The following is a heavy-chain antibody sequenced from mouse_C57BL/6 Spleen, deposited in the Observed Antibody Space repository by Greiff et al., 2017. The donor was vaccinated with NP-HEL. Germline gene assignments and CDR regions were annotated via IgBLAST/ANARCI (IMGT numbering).Heavy chain of an antibody. Sequence: VQLQQSGAELVRPGASVKLSCTASGFNIKDDYMHWVKQRPEQGLEWIGWIDPANGDTEYASKFQGKATITADTSSNTAYLQLSSLTSEDTAVYYCTTGYYYGSSYDYWGQGTTLTVSS. J-gene: IGHJ2*01. CDR3: TTGYYYGSSYDY. CDR2: IDPANGDT. D-gene: IGHD1-1*01. CDR1: GFNIKDDY. V-gene: IGHV14-4*01.